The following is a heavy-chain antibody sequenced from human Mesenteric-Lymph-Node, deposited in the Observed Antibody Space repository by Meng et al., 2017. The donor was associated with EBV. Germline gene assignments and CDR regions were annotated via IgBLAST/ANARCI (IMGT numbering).Heavy chain of an antibody. V-gene: IGHV4-34*01. CDR1: GGSFSGYY. D-gene: IGHD3-3*01. CDR3: ARGRGVYYDFWSGYSA. Sequence: QVQQWGAGLLKPSETLSLPCAVYGGSFSGYYWSWIRQPPGKGLEWIGEINHSGSTNYNPSLKSRVTISVDTSKNQFSLKLSSVTAADTAVYYCARGRGVYYDFWSGYSAWGQGTLVTVSS. CDR2: INHSGST. J-gene: IGHJ4*02.